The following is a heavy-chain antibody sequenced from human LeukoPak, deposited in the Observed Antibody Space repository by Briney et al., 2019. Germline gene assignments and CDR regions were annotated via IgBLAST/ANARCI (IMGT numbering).Heavy chain of an antibody. CDR3: ARLVRVPAAFVHFDH. D-gene: IGHD2-2*01. Sequence: GESLKISCKGSGYSFTSYWIAWVRQMPGKGLEWMGIIYPGDSDSRYSPSFQGQVTISADKSISTAYMQWSSLKASDTAMYYCARLVRVPAAFVHFDHWGQGTLVTVSS. J-gene: IGHJ4*02. CDR2: IYPGDSDS. V-gene: IGHV5-51*01. CDR1: GYSFTSYW.